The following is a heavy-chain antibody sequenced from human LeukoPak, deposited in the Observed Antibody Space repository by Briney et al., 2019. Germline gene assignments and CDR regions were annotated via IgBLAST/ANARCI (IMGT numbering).Heavy chain of an antibody. CDR1: GFTFSSYS. Sequence: GGSLRLSCAASGFTFSSYSMNWVRQAPGKGLEWVSSISSSSYIYYADSVMGRFTISRDNAKNSLYLQMNSLRAEDTAVYYCARMTTATSFDYWGQGTLVTVSS. J-gene: IGHJ4*02. V-gene: IGHV3-21*01. CDR3: ARMTTATSFDY. D-gene: IGHD4-17*01. CDR2: ISSSSYI.